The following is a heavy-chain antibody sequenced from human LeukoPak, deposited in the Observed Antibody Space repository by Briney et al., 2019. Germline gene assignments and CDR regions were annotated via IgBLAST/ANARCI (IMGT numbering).Heavy chain of an antibody. D-gene: IGHD1-26*01. Sequence: GGSLRLSCAASGFTASSNYMSRVRQAPGKGLEWVSVIYSGGSTYYADSVEGRFTISRDNSKNTLYLQLNSLRAEDTAVYYCAKSRIVGATGPDYWGQGTLVTVSS. CDR2: IYSGGST. CDR1: GFTASSNY. CDR3: AKSRIVGATGPDY. V-gene: IGHV3-66*01. J-gene: IGHJ4*02.